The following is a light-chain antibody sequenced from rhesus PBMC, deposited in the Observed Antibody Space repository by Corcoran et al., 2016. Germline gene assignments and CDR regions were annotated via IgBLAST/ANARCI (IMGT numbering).Light chain of an antibody. CDR1: QSLLYSKGYNY. CDR3: LQALSNPYS. J-gene: IGKJ2*01. Sequence: DVVLTQTPLSLPVTLGEPASISCRSSQSLLYSKGYNYLNWYLQKPGQLHQLLIYYASNRASGVPDSFRGSGSGTDFILKIKRVEAEGVGLYYCLQALSNPYSFGQGTKVEIK. V-gene: IGKV2-60*01. CDR2: YAS.